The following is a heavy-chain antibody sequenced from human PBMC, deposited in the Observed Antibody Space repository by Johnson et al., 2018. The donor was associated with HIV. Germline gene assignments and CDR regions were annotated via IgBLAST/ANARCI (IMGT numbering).Heavy chain of an antibody. CDR3: ARTTYSSPGAFDI. J-gene: IGHJ3*02. D-gene: IGHD6-19*01. V-gene: IGHV3-30-3*01. Sequence: MQLVESGGDVVQPGGSLSLSCAASGFTFSSYAMYWVRQAPGKGLEWVAFISYDGSNKYYADSVKGRFTISRDNSKNTLYLQMNSLRAEDTAVYYCARTTYSSPGAFDIWGQGTMVTVSS. CDR2: ISYDGSNK. CDR1: GFTFSSYA.